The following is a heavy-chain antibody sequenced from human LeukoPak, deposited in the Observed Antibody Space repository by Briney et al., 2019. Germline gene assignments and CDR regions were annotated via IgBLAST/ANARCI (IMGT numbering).Heavy chain of an antibody. Sequence: SETLSLTCAVYGGSFSGYYWSWIRKPPGKGLEWIGYIYYSGSTNYNPSLKSRVTISVDTSKNQFSLKLSSVTAADTAVYYCARVNYYDSSGYYFWPYYYMDVWGKGTTVTVSS. J-gene: IGHJ6*03. CDR3: ARVNYYDSSGYYFWPYYYMDV. D-gene: IGHD3-22*01. V-gene: IGHV4-59*01. CDR2: IYYSGST. CDR1: GGSFSGYY.